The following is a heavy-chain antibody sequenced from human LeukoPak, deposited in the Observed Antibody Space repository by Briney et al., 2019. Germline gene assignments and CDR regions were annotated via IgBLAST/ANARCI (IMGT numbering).Heavy chain of an antibody. V-gene: IGHV4-59*08. D-gene: IGHD5-12*01. CDR1: NGSINTYY. Sequence: SETLSLTCTVSNGSINTYYWSWIRQPPGKGLEWIGYIYYSGSTYYNPSLKSRVTISVDTSENQFSLKLSSVTAADTAVYYCARHSRSGYSGYENAFDIWGQGTMVTVSS. CDR2: IYYSGST. J-gene: IGHJ3*02. CDR3: ARHSRSGYSGYENAFDI.